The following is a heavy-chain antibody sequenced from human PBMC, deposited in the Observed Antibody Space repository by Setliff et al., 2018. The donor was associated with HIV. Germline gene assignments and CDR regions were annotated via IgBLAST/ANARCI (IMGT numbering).Heavy chain of an antibody. CDR3: AKGAGFYGDYTFDY. J-gene: IGHJ4*02. V-gene: IGHV4-59*11. CDR1: GASITSHY. Sequence: SENLSLTCTVSGASITSHYWSWIRQSPGRELEWIGYIYSTGSTNYNPSLQSRVSISMDASKNKFSLKVTSVTSADTAVYYCAKGAGFYGDYTFDYWGQGNLVTV. D-gene: IGHD4-17*01. CDR2: IYSTGST.